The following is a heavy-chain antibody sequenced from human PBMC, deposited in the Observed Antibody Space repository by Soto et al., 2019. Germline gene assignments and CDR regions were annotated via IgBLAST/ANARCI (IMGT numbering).Heavy chain of an antibody. CDR2: YGGSGGSR. CDR3: VKFRGRAYPYYYMDV. D-gene: IGHD3-10*01. Sequence: DVQLLESGGGLVQWGGSLRLSCVTSGFTFSTYGMTWVRQAPVKGLEWVSYGGSGGSRYYAESVKGRFTISRDNSKNTLSLEMNSLRAEDTATYYCVKFRGRAYPYYYMDVWGKGTTVTVSS. V-gene: IGHV3-23*01. CDR1: GFTFSTYG. J-gene: IGHJ6*03.